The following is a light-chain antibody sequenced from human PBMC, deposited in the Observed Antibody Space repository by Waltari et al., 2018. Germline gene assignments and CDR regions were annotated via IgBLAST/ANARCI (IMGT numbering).Light chain of an antibody. Sequence: EIVLTQSPGTLSLSTGERATLSCRASQTISGSWLTWYQQKPGQAPRLVIYGASIRATAIRDRFRGSWSGTDFTLTNSRLEPEDFAVYYGQQYDGSSVTFGGGTKGESK. CDR3: QQYDGSSVT. CDR2: GAS. J-gene: IGKJ4*01. CDR1: QTISGSW. V-gene: IGKV3-20*01.